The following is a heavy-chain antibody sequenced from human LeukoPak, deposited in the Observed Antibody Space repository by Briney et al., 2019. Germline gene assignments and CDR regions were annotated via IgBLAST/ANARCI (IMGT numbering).Heavy chain of an antibody. J-gene: IGHJ4*02. CDR3: ARGSRITMVRGVITPFDY. CDR1: GYTFTSYG. D-gene: IGHD3-10*01. Sequence: ASVKVSCKASGYTFTSYGISWVRQAPGQGLEWMGWISAYNGNTNYAQKLQGRVTMTTDTSTSTAYMELRSLRSDDTAVYYCARGSRITMVRGVITPFDYWGQGTLVTVSS. CDR2: ISAYNGNT. V-gene: IGHV1-18*01.